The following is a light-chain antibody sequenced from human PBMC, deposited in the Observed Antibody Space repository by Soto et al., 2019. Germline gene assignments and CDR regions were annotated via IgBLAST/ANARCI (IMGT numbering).Light chain of an antibody. V-gene: IGKV1-5*01. Sequence: IQLTQSPAPLSASVGDSVTITCRASQSISHWLAWYQQKPGKAPMLLIYDASSLESGVPSRFSGSGSGTEFTLTISSLQPDDFATYYCQQYNSYWTFGQGTKVDIK. CDR1: QSISHW. CDR3: QQYNSYWT. J-gene: IGKJ1*01. CDR2: DAS.